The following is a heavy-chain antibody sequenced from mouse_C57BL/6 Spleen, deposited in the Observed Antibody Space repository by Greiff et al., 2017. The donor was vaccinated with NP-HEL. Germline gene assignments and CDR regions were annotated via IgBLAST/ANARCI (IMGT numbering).Heavy chain of an antibody. D-gene: IGHD2-1*01. CDR2: IDPETGGT. CDR1: GYTFTDYE. CDR3: TRLLRDPSLFDD. Sequence: VQLQQSGAELVRPGASVTLSCKASGYTFTDYEMHWVKQTPVHGLEWIGAIDPETGGTAYNQTFKGKAILTADKSSSTAYMELRSLTSEDSAVYYCTRLLRDPSLFDDWGKGTTRTVSS. V-gene: IGHV1-15*01. J-gene: IGHJ2*01.